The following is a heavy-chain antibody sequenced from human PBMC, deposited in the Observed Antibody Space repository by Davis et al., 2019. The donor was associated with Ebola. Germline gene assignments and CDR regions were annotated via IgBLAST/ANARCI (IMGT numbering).Heavy chain of an antibody. Sequence: MPSETLSLTCTVDGGSISSYYWNWIRQSPGRGPEWIGYIYYSGNTKYNPSLESRVSISVDTSKNQFSLKLTSVTAADTAVYYCARGSRGNGGDFDIWGQGTMVTVSS. D-gene: IGHD4-23*01. CDR2: IYYSGNT. CDR3: ARGSRGNGGDFDI. CDR1: GGSISSYY. J-gene: IGHJ3*02. V-gene: IGHV4-59*01.